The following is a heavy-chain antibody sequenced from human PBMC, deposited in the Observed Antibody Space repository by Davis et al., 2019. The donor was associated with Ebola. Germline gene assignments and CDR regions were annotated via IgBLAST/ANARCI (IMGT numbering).Heavy chain of an antibody. CDR2: IYLGDSDT. J-gene: IGHJ4*02. Sequence: GESLKISCKGSGYSFTSYWIGWVRQMPGKGLEWMGAIYLGDSDTRYSPSFQGQVTISADKSISTAYLQWSSLKASDTAMYYCARHPPYATGWHYFDFWGQGTLVTVSS. V-gene: IGHV5-51*01. D-gene: IGHD2-2*01. CDR3: ARHPPYATGWHYFDF. CDR1: GYSFTSYW.